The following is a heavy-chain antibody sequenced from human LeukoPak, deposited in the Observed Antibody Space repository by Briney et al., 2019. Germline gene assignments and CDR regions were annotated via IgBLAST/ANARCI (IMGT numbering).Heavy chain of an antibody. CDR3: ASDYFHACDI. V-gene: IGHV3-7*01. Sequence: PVGSLRLSCAASGFTFSNSLRSWVRQAPGKGLEWVANIKEDGGEQYYVDSVKGRFTISRDNAKNSLYLQMNRLRAEDTGIYYCASDYFHACDIWGDGTMVTVSS. CDR2: IKEDGGEQ. D-gene: IGHD2/OR15-2a*01. J-gene: IGHJ3*02. CDR1: GFTFSNSL.